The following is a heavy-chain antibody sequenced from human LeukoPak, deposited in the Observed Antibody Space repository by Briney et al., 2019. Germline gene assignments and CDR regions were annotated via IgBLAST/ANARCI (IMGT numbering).Heavy chain of an antibody. Sequence: SETLSLTCTVSGGSISNNYWIWFRQPPGKGLEWIGYIYYSGSTNYNPSLKSRVTISVDTSKSQFSLKLSSVTAADTAVYYCASHKGFWGQGTLVTVSS. V-gene: IGHV4-59*01. CDR1: GGSISNNY. CDR2: IYYSGST. J-gene: IGHJ1*01. CDR3: ASHKGF.